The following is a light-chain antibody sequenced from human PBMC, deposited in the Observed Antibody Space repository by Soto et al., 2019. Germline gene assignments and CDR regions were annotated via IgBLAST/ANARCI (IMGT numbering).Light chain of an antibody. V-gene: IGLV2-14*01. J-gene: IGLJ3*02. Sequence: QSVLTQPASVSGSPGQSITISCSGTSSDIGTYTYVSWFQHPPGKAPKLIIFEVSNRPSGISDRFSGFKAANTAYLTISVVDDEDEAYYHGASYATLKTGVFGGGTKLTVL. CDR1: SSDIGTYTY. CDR2: EVS. CDR3: ASYATLKTGV.